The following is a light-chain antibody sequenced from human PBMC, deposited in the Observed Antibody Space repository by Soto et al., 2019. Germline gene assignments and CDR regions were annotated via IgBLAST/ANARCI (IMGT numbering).Light chain of an antibody. CDR2: AAS. CDR3: HQYGSSPQT. Sequence: EIVLTQSPGTLSVSPGERATLSCRASQSVSSSYLVWHQQKPGQAPRLLIYAASRRATGIPDRFSGGGSGTDFTLTISRLEPEDFAVYYCHQYGSSPQTFGQGTKVDIK. V-gene: IGKV3-20*01. J-gene: IGKJ1*01. CDR1: QSVSSSY.